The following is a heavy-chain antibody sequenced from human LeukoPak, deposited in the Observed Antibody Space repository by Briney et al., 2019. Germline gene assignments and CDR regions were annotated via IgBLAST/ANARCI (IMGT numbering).Heavy chain of an antibody. Sequence: AETLCLTCTVSGGTFSSSSYYWGWLRQPPGRGREWVGSINYSGSTYYNPSLKSGVTISVDTSKNQSCLKLSSVAAADTAVYYCAENSRGWYFDYCGQGKLVTVSS. CDR2: INYSGST. D-gene: IGHD6-19*01. CDR3: AENSRGWYFDY. V-gene: IGHV4-39*01. J-gene: IGHJ4*02. CDR1: GGTFSSSSYY.